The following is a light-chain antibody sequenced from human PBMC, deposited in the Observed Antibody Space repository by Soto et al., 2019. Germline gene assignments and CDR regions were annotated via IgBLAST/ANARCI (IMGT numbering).Light chain of an antibody. CDR2: EVS. J-gene: IGLJ1*01. CDR1: SSGVGGYNY. Sequence: QSVPTQPPPASRAPGQAGTISFPGTSSGVGGYNYVSWYQQHPGKAPKLMIYEVSKRPSGVPDRFSGSKSGNTASLTVSGLQAEDEADYYCSSYAGSNNYVFGTGTKVTVL. V-gene: IGLV2-8*01. CDR3: SSYAGSNNYV.